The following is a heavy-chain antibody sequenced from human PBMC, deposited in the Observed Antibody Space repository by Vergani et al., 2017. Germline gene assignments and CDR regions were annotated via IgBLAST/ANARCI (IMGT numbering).Heavy chain of an antibody. CDR3: ARVGYGDYDYYYYGMDV. CDR2: IDPSDSYT. Sequence: EVPLVPSGAAVKTPGESLRISCTGSGYSFTSYWISWVRQLPGKGLEWMGRIDPSDSYTNYSPSFQGHVTISADKSISTAYLQWSSLKASDTAMYYCARVGYGDYDYYYYGMDVWGQGTTVTVSS. CDR1: GYSFTSYW. D-gene: IGHD4-17*01. J-gene: IGHJ6*02. V-gene: IGHV5-10-1*01.